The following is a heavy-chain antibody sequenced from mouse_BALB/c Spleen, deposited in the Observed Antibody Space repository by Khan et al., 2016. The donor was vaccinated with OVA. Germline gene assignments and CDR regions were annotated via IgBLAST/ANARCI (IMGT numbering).Heavy chain of an antibody. J-gene: IGHJ2*01. CDR3: ARTARIKY. Sequence: VQLKQSGPGLVKPSQSLSLTCTVTGYSITSGYGWNWIRQFPGNKREWMGYISYSGSTNYNPSLKSRISITRDTSKNQFFLHLNSVTTEDTATYYCARTARIKYWRQGTTLTVSS. V-gene: IGHV3-2*02. CDR1: GYSITSGYG. CDR2: ISYSGST. D-gene: IGHD3-3*01.